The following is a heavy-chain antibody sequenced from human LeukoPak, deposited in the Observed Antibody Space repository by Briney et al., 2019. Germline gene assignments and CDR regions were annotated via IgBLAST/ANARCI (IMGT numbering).Heavy chain of an antibody. V-gene: IGHV4-30-4*01. J-gene: IGHJ4*02. CDR1: GGSISSGDYY. CDR3: ARDGVRLPLDY. D-gene: IGHD2-15*01. Sequence: SQTLSLTCTVSGGSISSGDYYWSWIRQPPGKGLEWIGYIYYSGSTYYNPSLESRVTISVDTSKNQFSLKLSSVTAADTAVYYCARDGVRLPLDYWGQGTLVTVSS. CDR2: IYYSGST.